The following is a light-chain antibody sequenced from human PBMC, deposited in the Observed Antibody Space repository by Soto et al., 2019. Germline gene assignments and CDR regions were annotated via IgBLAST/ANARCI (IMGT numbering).Light chain of an antibody. J-gene: IGKJ3*01. CDR2: DAS. CDR1: QSISRS. Sequence: DIQMTQSPSTLSASVGDRVTITCRASQSISRSLAWYQQESGKAPKLLIYDASSLESGVPSRFSGSGFGTEFTLTISGLQPDDFATYYCQQYQSYFLTFGPGTKVDIK. CDR3: QQYQSYFLT. V-gene: IGKV1-5*01.